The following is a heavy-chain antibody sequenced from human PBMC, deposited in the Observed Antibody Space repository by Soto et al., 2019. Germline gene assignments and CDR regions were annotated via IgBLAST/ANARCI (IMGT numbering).Heavy chain of an antibody. CDR1: GYTFTSYG. Sequence: GASVKVSCKASGYTFTSYGISWVRQAPGQGLEWMGWISAYNGNTNYAQKLQGRVTMTTDTSTSTAYMELRSLRSDDTAVYYCARDMYYYDSSGYSSYSDAFDIWGQGTMVTVSS. D-gene: IGHD3-22*01. CDR2: ISAYNGNT. J-gene: IGHJ3*02. V-gene: IGHV1-18*01. CDR3: ARDMYYYDSSGYSSYSDAFDI.